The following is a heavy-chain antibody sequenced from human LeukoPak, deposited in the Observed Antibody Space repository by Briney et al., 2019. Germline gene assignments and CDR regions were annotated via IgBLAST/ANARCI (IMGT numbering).Heavy chain of an antibody. CDR3: ARGRHGYGDYVNYYYGMDV. D-gene: IGHD4-17*01. V-gene: IGHV3-33*01. CDR1: GFTFSSYG. J-gene: IGHJ6*02. CDR2: IWYDGSNK. Sequence: GGSLRLSCAASGFTFSSYGMHWVRQAPGKGLEWVAVIWYDGSNKYYADSVKGRFTISRDNSKNTLYLQMNSLRVEDTAVYYCARGRHGYGDYVNYYYGMDVWGQGTTVTVSS.